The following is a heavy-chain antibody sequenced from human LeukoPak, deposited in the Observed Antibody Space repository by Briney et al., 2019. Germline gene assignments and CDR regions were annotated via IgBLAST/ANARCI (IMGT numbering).Heavy chain of an antibody. CDR3: AGGLRDEGRHYNYYYMGV. Sequence: SETLSLTCTASGASISGYYWSWIGQPPGKELEWIGYFYTSGSAHYNPTLRSRVSISVGITMNEFSLKLSSVTAARTAVYYCAGGLRDEGRHYNYYYMGVWGKGTTVTVSS. V-gene: IGHV4-4*09. CDR2: FYTSGSA. CDR1: GASISGYY. J-gene: IGHJ6*03. D-gene: IGHD3-16*01.